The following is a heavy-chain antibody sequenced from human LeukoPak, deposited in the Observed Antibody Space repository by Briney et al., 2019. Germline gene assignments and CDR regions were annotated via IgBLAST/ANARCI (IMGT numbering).Heavy chain of an antibody. D-gene: IGHD3-22*01. J-gene: IGHJ4*02. Sequence: LSGGSLRLSCAASGCTFSSYAMSWVRQAPGEGLEWASAISGSGGSTYYADSVKGRFTISRENSKNTLYLHMSSMRAEDTAVYYCAKPPLSSGYYRNDYWGQGTLVTVSS. CDR3: AKPPLSSGYYRNDY. CDR2: ISGSGGST. V-gene: IGHV3-23*01. CDR1: GCTFSSYA.